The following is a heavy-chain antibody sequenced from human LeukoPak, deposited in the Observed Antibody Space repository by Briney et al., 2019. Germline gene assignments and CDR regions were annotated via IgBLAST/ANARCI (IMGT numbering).Heavy chain of an antibody. CDR2: INPNSGGT. V-gene: IGHV1-2*02. J-gene: IGHJ4*02. CDR1: GYTFTGYY. Sequence: GASVKVSCKASGYTFTGYYMHWVRQAPGQGLEWMGWINPNSGGTNYAQKFQGRVTTTRDTSISTAYMELSRLRSDDTAVYYCAGVPSSGWYFRDDYWGQGTLVTVSS. CDR3: AGVPSSGWYFRDDY. D-gene: IGHD6-19*01.